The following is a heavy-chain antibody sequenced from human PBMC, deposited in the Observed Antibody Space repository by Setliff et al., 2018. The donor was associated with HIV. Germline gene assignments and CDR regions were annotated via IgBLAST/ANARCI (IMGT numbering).Heavy chain of an antibody. Sequence: ASVKVSCKASGYIFTDYYLHWVRQAPGQGLEWMGIINPSSGSASYTQKFQGRVTMTRDTSTNTVYMELNSLRSEYTAVYYWARDRSSRNWFDPRGQGTLVTVSS. CDR3: ARDRSSRNWFDP. D-gene: IGHD6-13*01. CDR1: GYIFTDYY. CDR2: INPSSGSA. V-gene: IGHV1-46*01. J-gene: IGHJ5*02.